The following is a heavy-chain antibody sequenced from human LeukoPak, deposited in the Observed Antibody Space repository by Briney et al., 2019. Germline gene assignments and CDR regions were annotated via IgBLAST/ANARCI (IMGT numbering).Heavy chain of an antibody. D-gene: IGHD1-26*01. V-gene: IGHV3-7*01. J-gene: IGHJ4*02. Sequence: GGSLRLSCAASGFTFSSYCMSWVRQAPGKGLEWVANIKQDGSEKYYVDSVKGRFTISRDNAKNSLYLQMNSLRAEDTAVYYCARSSGSRDYWGQGTLVTVSS. CDR1: GFTFSSYC. CDR2: IKQDGSEK. CDR3: ARSSGSRDY.